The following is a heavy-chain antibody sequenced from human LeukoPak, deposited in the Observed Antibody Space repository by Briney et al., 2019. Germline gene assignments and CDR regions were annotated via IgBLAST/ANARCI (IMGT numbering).Heavy chain of an antibody. V-gene: IGHV3-30*04. CDR3: ASLPELVWFGEYDY. CDR1: GFTFSSYA. CDR2: ISYDGSNK. D-gene: IGHD3-10*01. J-gene: IGHJ4*02. Sequence: GGSLRLSCAASGFTFSSYAMHWVRQAPGKGLEWVAVISYDGSNKYYADSVKGRFTISRDNAKNSLSLQMNSLRAEDTAVYYCASLPELVWFGEYDYWGQGTLVTVSS.